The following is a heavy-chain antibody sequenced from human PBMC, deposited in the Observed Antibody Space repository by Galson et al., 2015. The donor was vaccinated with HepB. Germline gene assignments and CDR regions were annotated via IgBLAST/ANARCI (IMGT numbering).Heavy chain of an antibody. D-gene: IGHD3-10*01. CDR3: AKGEGSQLLWFGELLSDY. CDR1: GFTFSSYA. CDR2: ISGSGGST. J-gene: IGHJ4*02. V-gene: IGHV3-23*01. Sequence: SLRLSCAASGFTFSSYAMSWVRQAPGKGLEWVSAISGSGGSTYYADSVKGRFTISRDNSKNTLYLQMNSLRAEDTAVYYCAKGEGSQLLWFGELLSDYWGQGTLVTVSS.